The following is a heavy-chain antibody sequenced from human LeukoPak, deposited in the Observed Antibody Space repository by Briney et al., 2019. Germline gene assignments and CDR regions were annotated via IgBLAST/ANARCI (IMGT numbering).Heavy chain of an antibody. V-gene: IGHV1-69*02. J-gene: IGHJ3*02. CDR1: GGTFSIAI. Sequence: ASVKVSCEPSGGTFSIAIISWVRPGPGQGLEWMGRIIPILGIANYAQKFQGRVTITADKSTSTAYMELSSLRSEDTAVYYCARSHTAMGSNDAFDIWGQGTMVTVSS. CDR3: ARSHTAMGSNDAFDI. CDR2: IIPILGIA. D-gene: IGHD5-18*01.